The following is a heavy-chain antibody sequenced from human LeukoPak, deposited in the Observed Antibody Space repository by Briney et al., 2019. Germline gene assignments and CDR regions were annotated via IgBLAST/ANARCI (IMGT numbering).Heavy chain of an antibody. CDR3: ARGYSSSWYRNYYFDY. V-gene: IGHV3-11*04. CDR2: ISSSGSTI. D-gene: IGHD6-13*01. Sequence: GGSLRLSCAASGFTFSDYYMSWIRQAPGKGLEWVSYISSSGSTIYYADSVKGRFTISRDNAKNSLYLQMNSLRAEDTAVYYCARGYSSSWYRNYYFDYWGQGTLVTVSS. J-gene: IGHJ4*02. CDR1: GFTFSDYY.